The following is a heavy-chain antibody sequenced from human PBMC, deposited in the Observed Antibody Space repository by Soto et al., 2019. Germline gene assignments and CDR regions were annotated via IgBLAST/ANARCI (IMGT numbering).Heavy chain of an antibody. J-gene: IGHJ4*02. V-gene: IGHV1-69*01. CDR3: ASTTNYYDSSGYRDY. CDR2: IIPIFGTA. Sequence: VQLVESGGGLVKPGGSLRLSCAASGFTFSSYAISWVRQAPGQGLEWMGGIIPIFGTANYAQKFQGRVTITADESTSTAYMELSSLRSEDTAVYYCASTTNYYDSSGYRDYWGQGTLVTVSS. CDR1: GFTFSSYA. D-gene: IGHD3-22*01.